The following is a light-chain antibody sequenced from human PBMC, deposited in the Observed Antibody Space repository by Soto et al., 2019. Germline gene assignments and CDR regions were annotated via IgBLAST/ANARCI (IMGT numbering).Light chain of an antibody. CDR2: SAS. CDR1: RGINTY. J-gene: IGKJ2*01. Sequence: DIQMTQSPSSLSASIGDRVTITCRASRGINTYVNWYQQKPGKAPKLLIFSASTLQSGVPSRFSGGGSGTDFTFTISSLLPEDFATYYCQQSYSTPFMYTFGQGTKVDIK. CDR3: QQSYSTPFMYT. V-gene: IGKV1-39*01.